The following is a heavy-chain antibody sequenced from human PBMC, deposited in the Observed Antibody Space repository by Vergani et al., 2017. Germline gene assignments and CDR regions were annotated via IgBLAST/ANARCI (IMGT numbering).Heavy chain of an antibody. CDR2: ISTYNDNT. Sequence: QVPLVQSGSELKTPGASVTVSCKASDHSFNKYGISWVRQVPGQGLEWMGWISTYNDNTNHAQNFQGRVSMTTDTSTISVYMELRNLRSDDTAVYYCTRDDCSSLSGDSPGMDVWGQGTTVVVAS. J-gene: IGHJ6*02. CDR3: TRDDCSSLSGDSPGMDV. V-gene: IGHV1-18*01. D-gene: IGHD2-21*01. CDR1: DHSFNKYG.